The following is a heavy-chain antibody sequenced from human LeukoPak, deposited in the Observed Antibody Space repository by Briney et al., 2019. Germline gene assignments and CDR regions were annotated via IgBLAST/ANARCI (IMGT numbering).Heavy chain of an antibody. J-gene: IGHJ4*02. D-gene: IGHD1-26*01. Sequence: SVKVSCKASGGTFSSYAISWVRQAPGQGLEWMGRIIPILGIANYAQKFQGRVTITADKSTSTAYMELSSLRSEDTAVYYCASKLRRSYEDYWGQGTLVTVSS. CDR2: IIPILGIA. CDR1: GGTFSSYA. CDR3: ASKLRRSYEDY. V-gene: IGHV1-69*04.